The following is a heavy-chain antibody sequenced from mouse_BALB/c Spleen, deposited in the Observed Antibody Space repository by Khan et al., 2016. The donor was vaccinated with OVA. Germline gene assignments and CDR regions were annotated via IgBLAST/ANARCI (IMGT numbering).Heavy chain of an antibody. V-gene: IGHV2-2*02. Sequence: QVQLEESGPGLVQPAQSLSFTCTVSGFSFSNYSVPWVRQSPGKGLEWLGAIWSAGSTYYHAAVMARLTIRKDNARSQVFFKMNSLQPNDTAIYDCAGIGYDYSRGDSFAYWGQGTLVTVSA. CDR3: AGIGYDYSRGDSFAY. J-gene: IGHJ3*01. D-gene: IGHD2-4*01. CDR2: IWSAGST. CDR1: GFSFSNYS.